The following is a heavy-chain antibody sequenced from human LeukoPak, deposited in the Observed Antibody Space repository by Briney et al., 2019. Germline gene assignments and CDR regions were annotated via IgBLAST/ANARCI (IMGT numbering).Heavy chain of an antibody. J-gene: IGHJ4*02. CDR2: ISSNGDST. V-gene: IGHV3-64D*09. Sequence: PGGSLRLSCSVSGFSFSSYAMHWVRQAPGKGLEYVSSISSNGDSTYYADSVKGRFTISRGNSKNTLFLQMSSLRAEDTAVYYCVKDRYVDFWGQGTLVTVSS. CDR1: GFSFSSYA. CDR3: VKDRYVDF. D-gene: IGHD3-16*02.